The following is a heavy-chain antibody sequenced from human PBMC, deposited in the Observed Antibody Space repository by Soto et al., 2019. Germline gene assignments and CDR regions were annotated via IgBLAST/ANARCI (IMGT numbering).Heavy chain of an antibody. CDR2: ISGSGGST. Sequence: EVQLLESGGGLVQPGGSLRLSCAASGFTFSSYAMSWVRQAPGKGLEWVSAISGSGGSTYYADSVKGRFTISRDNSKNTLYLQMNSLRAEDTAVYYCAKSYQSNIGYYYGMDVWGQGTTVTVCS. J-gene: IGHJ6*02. CDR3: AKSYQSNIGYYYGMDV. V-gene: IGHV3-23*01. CDR1: GFTFSSYA. D-gene: IGHD2-15*01.